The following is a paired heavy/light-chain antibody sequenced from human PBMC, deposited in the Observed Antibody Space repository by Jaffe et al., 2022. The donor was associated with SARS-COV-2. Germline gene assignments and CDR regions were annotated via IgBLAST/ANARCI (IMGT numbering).Light chain of an antibody. J-gene: IGKJ1*01. V-gene: IGKV3-20*01. CDR3: QHYGSSPKT. CDR2: GAF. Sequence: EIVLTQSPGTLSLSPGERATLSCRASQSVSSNYLAWYQQKPGQAPRLFMYGAFNRAIGIPDRFSGSASGTDFTLTISKLEPEDFAVYFCQHYGSSPKTFGQGTKVEIK. CDR1: QSVSSNY.
Heavy chain of an antibody. D-gene: IGHD3-9*01. Sequence: EVQLVESGGGLVKPGGSLRLSCVASGFTLSSYSMNWVRQAPGKGLEWVSSIISTTNYIDYADSVKGRFTISRDNAENSLYLQMNSLRAEDTAVYYCARDFAFYDILFGWGPSGIWGQGTMVTVSS. CDR1: GFTLSSYS. CDR2: IISTTNYI. CDR3: ARDFAFYDILFGWGPSGI. V-gene: IGHV3-21*01. J-gene: IGHJ3*02.